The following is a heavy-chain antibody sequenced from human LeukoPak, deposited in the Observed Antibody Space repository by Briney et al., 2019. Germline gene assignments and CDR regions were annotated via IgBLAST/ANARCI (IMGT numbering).Heavy chain of an antibody. CDR3: ATTYYYDTSGYYY. CDR1: GGSMRSYY. Sequence: SETLSLTCTVSGGSMRSYYWSWIRQPPGKGLEWIGYIYDRGSTNYTPSLKSRVTISVDTSKNQFSLKLSSVTAADTAVYFCATTYYYDTSGYYYWGQGTLVTVSS. D-gene: IGHD3-22*01. J-gene: IGHJ4*02. V-gene: IGHV4-59*08. CDR2: IYDRGST.